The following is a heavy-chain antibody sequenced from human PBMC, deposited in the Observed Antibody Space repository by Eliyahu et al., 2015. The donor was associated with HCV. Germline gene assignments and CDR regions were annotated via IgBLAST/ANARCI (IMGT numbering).Heavy chain of an antibody. CDR1: GFTFSSYG. D-gene: IGHD1-26*01. CDR3: AKGSGRFDHAFDI. V-gene: IGHV3-30*18. J-gene: IGHJ3*02. CDR2: ISYDGSNK. Sequence: QVQLVESGGGVVQPGRSLRLSCAASGFTFSSYGMHWVRQAPGKGLEWVAVISYDGSNKYYADSVKGRFTISRDNSKNTLYLQMNSLRAEDTAVYYCAKGSGRFDHAFDIWGQGTMVTVSS.